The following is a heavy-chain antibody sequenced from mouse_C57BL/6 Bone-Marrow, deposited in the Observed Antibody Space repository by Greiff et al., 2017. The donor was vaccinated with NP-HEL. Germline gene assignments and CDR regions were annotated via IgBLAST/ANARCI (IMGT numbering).Heavy chain of an antibody. Sequence: VQVVESGPGLVAPSQSLSLTCTVSGFSLTSYGVDWVRQSPGKGLEWLGVIWGVGSTNYNSALKSRLSISTDNSKSQVFFKMNRLQTDDAAMYYGASRISTVEGRYFDVWGTGTTVTVSS. D-gene: IGHD1-1*01. V-gene: IGHV2-6*01. J-gene: IGHJ1*03. CDR2: IWGVGST. CDR1: GFSLTSYG. CDR3: ASRISTVEGRYFDV.